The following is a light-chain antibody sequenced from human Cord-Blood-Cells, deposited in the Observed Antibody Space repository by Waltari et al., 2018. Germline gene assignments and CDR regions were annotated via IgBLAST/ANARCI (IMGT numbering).Light chain of an antibody. CDR2: DAS. CDR1: QRVSSSY. V-gene: IGKV3D-20*01. CDR3: QQYGSSPLT. J-gene: IGKJ4*01. Sequence: ELVLTQSPATLSLSPGERATLSCGASQRVSSSYLAWYQQKPGLAPRLLIYDASSRATGIPDRFSGSGSGTDFTLTISRLEPEDFAVYYCQQYGSSPLTFGGGTKVEIK.